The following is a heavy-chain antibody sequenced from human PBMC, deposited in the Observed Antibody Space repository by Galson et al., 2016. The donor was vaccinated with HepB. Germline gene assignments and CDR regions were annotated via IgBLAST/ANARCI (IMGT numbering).Heavy chain of an antibody. CDR1: EFTFSTYG. V-gene: IGHV3-33*01. CDR3: AREPVRLDDLLTGPPKNPDY. D-gene: IGHD3-9*01. J-gene: IGHJ4*02. CDR2: IWHAGSNK. Sequence: SLRLSCAASEFTFSTYGMHWVRQAPGKGLEWVALIWHAGSNKYYADSVKGRFTISRDNAKNSLYLQMNSLRAEDTAVYYCAREPVRLDDLLTGPPKNPDYWGQGTLVTVSS.